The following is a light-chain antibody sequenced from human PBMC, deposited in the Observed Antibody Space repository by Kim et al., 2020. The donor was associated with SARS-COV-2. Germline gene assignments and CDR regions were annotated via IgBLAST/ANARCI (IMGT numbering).Light chain of an antibody. CDR3: ASYTRDNTLI. V-gene: IGLV2-14*03. CDR2: DVR. Sequence: QSALTQPASVSGSPGQSITIACTGTTSDIGSFNYVSWYQSLPGKAPKLIMSDVRNRPSGVSNRFSGSKSGNMASLTIAGLQAEDEADYYCASYTRDNTLIFGGGTQLTVL. J-gene: IGLJ2*01. CDR1: TSDIGSFNY.